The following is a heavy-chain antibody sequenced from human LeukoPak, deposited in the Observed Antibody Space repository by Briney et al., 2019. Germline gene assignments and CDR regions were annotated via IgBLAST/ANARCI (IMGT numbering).Heavy chain of an antibody. J-gene: IGHJ4*02. CDR1: KFTFSNYW. CDR2: IKYDGSEK. D-gene: IGHD7-27*01. Sequence: GESLRLSCVASKFTFSNYWMSWVRQAPGKGLEWVANIKYDGSEKYYVDPVKGRFPVSRDNAKNSLYLQMNSLRVEDTAVYYCARDDGGESNWGSIDYWGQGTLVTVSS. CDR3: ARDDGGESNWGSIDY. V-gene: IGHV3-7*05.